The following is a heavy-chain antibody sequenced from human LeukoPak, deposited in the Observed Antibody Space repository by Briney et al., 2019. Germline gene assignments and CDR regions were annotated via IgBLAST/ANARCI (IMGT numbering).Heavy chain of an antibody. J-gene: IGHJ4*02. CDR2: IYTSGST. D-gene: IGHD2-21*01. Sequence: SETLSLTCIVSGDSISSGSSYWSWIRQPAGKGLEWIGRIYTSGSTNYNPSLKSRVTISVDTSKNQFSLRLSFVTAADTAVYYCARGHIVVNDWGQGTLVTVSS. CDR1: GDSISSGSSY. CDR3: ARGHIVVND. V-gene: IGHV4-61*02.